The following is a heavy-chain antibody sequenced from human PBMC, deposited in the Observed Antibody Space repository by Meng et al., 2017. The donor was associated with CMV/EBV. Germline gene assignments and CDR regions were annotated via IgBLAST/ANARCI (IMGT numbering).Heavy chain of an antibody. CDR2: IYYSGST. CDR1: GGSVSSGSYY. V-gene: IGHV4-61*01. D-gene: IGHD2-2*02. J-gene: IGHJ6*02. CDR3: ARESIVVVPAAIGGGYYYYGMDV. Sequence: GSLRLSCTVSGGSVSSGSYYWSWIRQPPGTGLEWIGYIYYSGSTNYNPSLKSRVTISVDTSKNQFSLKLSSVTAADTAVYYCARESIVVVPAAIGGGYYYYGMDVWGQGTTVTVSS.